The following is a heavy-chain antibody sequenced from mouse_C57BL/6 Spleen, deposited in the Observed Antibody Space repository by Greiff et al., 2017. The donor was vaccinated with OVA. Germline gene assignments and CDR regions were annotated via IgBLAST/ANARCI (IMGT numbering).Heavy chain of an antibody. CDR2: INPNNGGT. Sequence: EVQLQQSGPELVKPGASVKISCKASGYTFTDYYMNWVKQSHGKSLEWIGDINPNNGGTSYNQKFKGKATLTVDKSSSTAYMELRSLTSEDSAVYYCARDGSSFRNYAMDYRSQGTSVTVSS. CDR3: ARDGSSFRNYAMDY. CDR1: GYTFTDYY. J-gene: IGHJ4*01. V-gene: IGHV1-26*01. D-gene: IGHD1-1*01.